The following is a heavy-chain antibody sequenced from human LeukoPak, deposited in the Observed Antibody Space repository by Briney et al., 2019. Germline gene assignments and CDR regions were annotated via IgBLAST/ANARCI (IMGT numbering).Heavy chain of an antibody. CDR2: INSDGSST. CDR1: GFTFSSYW. V-gene: IGHV3-74*01. J-gene: IGHJ3*02. D-gene: IGHD4-17*01. Sequence: GGSLRLSCAASGFTFSSYWMHWVRQAPGKGLVWVSRINSDGSSTSYADSVKGRFTISRDNAKNSLYLQMNSLRAEDTAVYYCARESRLGDYGDYVDAFDIWGQGTMVTVSS. CDR3: ARESRLGDYGDYVDAFDI.